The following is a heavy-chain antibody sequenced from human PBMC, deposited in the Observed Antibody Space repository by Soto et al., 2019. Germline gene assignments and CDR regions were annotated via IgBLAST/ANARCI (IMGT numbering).Heavy chain of an antibody. J-gene: IGHJ4*02. CDR1: GFTFSAYG. D-gene: IGHD5-12*01. V-gene: IGHV3-30*18. Sequence: QVQLVESGGGVVQPGRALRLSFEASGFTFSAYGMHCVRQAPGKGLEWVTRISSYGGDKKYSGSVKGRFTVTRDNSSNTLYLHMDIMRPEDTAVYDCAKASGYNFVQWGQGALVTVSS. CDR3: AKASGYNFVQ. CDR2: ISSYGGDK.